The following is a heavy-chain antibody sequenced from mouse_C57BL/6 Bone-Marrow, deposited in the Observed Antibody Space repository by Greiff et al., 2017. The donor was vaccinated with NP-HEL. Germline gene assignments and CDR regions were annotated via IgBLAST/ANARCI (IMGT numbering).Heavy chain of an antibody. Sequence: QVQLQQSGAELVMPGASVKLSCKASGYTFTSYWMHCVKQRPGQGLEWIGEIDPSDSYTNYNQKFKGKSTLTVDKSSSTAYMQLSSLTSEDSAVYYCAGNWFAYWGQGTLVTVSA. D-gene: IGHD2-1*01. J-gene: IGHJ3*01. CDR2: IDPSDSYT. CDR3: AGNWFAY. V-gene: IGHV1-69*01. CDR1: GYTFTSYW.